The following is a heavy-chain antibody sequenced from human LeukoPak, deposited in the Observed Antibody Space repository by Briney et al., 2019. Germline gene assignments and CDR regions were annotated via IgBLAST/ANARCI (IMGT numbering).Heavy chain of an antibody. J-gene: IGHJ3*02. D-gene: IGHD6-6*01. CDR2: ISGSGSTI. V-gene: IGHV3-11*01. CDR1: GFTFRDYY. CDR3: AKDTGTIAAPGGAFDI. Sequence: GGSLRLSCAASGFTFRDYYMSWIRQAPGKGLEWISYISGSGSTIYYADSVKGRFTISRDNAKNSLFLQLNGLRAEDTAVYYCAKDTGTIAAPGGAFDIWGQGTMVTVSS.